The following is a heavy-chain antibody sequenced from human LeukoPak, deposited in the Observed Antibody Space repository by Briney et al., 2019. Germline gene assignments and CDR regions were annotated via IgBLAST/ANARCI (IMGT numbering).Heavy chain of an antibody. D-gene: IGHD6-13*01. J-gene: IGHJ5*01. V-gene: IGHV3-9*01. CDR1: GFTFSTFA. Sequence: PGGSLRLSCAASGFTFSTFAMHWVRLAPGKGLEWVSGINGLGGGTAYADSVKGRFTISRDNDKNSLYLQMNSLRVEDTALYFCAKWNRQPLVKGWFDSWGQGTLVTVS. CDR3: AKWNRQPLVKGWFDS. CDR2: INGLGGGT.